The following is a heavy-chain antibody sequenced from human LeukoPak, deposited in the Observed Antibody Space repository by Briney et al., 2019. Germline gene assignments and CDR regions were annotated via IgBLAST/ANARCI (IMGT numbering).Heavy chain of an antibody. CDR2: INPSGGST. V-gene: IGHV1-46*01. CDR3: ARDQLGAPFDY. CDR1: GYSFTGYY. J-gene: IGHJ4*02. Sequence: ASVKVSCKASGYSFTGYYIHWVRQAPGQGLEWMGIINPSGGSTSYAQKFQGRVTMTRDTSTSTVYMELSSLRSEDTAVYYCARDQLGAPFDYWGQGTLVTVSS. D-gene: IGHD1-26*01.